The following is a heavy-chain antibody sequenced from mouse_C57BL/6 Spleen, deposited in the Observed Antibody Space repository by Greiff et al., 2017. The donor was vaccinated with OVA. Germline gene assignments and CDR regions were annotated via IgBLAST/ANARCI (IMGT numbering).Heavy chain of an antibody. V-gene: IGHV5-16*01. CDR3: ARYDYDPLYAMDY. CDR1: GFTFSDYY. Sequence: EVHLVESEGGLVQPGSSMKLSCTASGFTFSDYYMAWVRQVPEKGLEWVANINYDGSSTYYLDSLKSRFIISRDNAKNILYLQMSSLKSEDTATYYCARYDYDPLYAMDYWGQGTSVTVSS. CDR2: INYDGSST. J-gene: IGHJ4*01. D-gene: IGHD2-4*01.